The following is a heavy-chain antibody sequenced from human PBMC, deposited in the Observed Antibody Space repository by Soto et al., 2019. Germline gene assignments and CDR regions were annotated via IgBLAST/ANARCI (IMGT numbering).Heavy chain of an antibody. J-gene: IGHJ4*02. CDR2: IWYDGSNQ. Sequence: QVQLVESGGGVVQPGRSLRLSCAASGFIFTTYGLHWVRQAPGKGLEWVAVIWYDGSNQYYADSVKGRFTISRDNSKNFLYLEMNSVRVEDTAVYYCVKDHCGGDCYSDPYFDYWGQGTLVTVSS. CDR1: GFIFTTYG. V-gene: IGHV3-33*06. D-gene: IGHD2-21*02. CDR3: VKDHCGGDCYSDPYFDY.